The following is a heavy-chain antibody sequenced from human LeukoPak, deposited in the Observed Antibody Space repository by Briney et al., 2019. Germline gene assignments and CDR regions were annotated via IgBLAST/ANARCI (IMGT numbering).Heavy chain of an antibody. CDR2: IKQDGSEK. CDR3: AKDRLRGSSWSFDH. J-gene: IGHJ4*02. Sequence: GGSLRLSCAASGFTFSNYWMSWVRQAPGKGLEWVANIKQDGSEKYYVDSVKGRFTISRDNAKNSLYLQMNSLRAEDTAVYYCAKDRLRGSSWSFDHWGQGTLVTVSS. V-gene: IGHV3-7*01. CDR1: GFTFSNYW. D-gene: IGHD6-13*01.